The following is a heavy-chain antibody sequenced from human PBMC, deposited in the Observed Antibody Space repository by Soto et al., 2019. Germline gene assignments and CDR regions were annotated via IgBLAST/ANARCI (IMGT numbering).Heavy chain of an antibody. CDR3: ATPKGLGQDVYYDSSGYYGVFDY. CDR2: FDPEDGET. V-gene: IGHV1-24*01. D-gene: IGHD3-22*01. J-gene: IGHJ4*02. Sequence: WASVKVSCKVSGYTLTELSMHWVRQAPGKGLEWMGGFDPEDGETIYAQKFQGRVTMTEDTSTDTAYMELSSLRSEDTAVYYCATPKGLGQDVYYDSSGYYGVFDYWGQGTLVTVSS. CDR1: GYTLTELS.